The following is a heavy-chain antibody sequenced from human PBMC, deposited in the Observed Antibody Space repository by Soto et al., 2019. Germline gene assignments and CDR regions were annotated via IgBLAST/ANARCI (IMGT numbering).Heavy chain of an antibody. J-gene: IGHJ6*02. CDR3: ARAPHNSSWYSATYYYYYYGMDV. V-gene: IGHV4-4*02. Sequence: QVQLQESGPGLVKPSGTLSLTCAVSGGSISSSNWWSWVRQPPGKGLEWIGEIYHSGSTNYNPSRKSRVTISVDKSKNQFSLKLSSVTAADTAVYYCARAPHNSSWYSATYYYYYYGMDVWGQGTTVTVSS. CDR2: IYHSGST. D-gene: IGHD6-13*01. CDR1: GGSISSSNW.